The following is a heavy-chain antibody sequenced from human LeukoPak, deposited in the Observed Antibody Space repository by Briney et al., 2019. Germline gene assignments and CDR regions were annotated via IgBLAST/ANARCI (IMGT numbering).Heavy chain of an antibody. CDR3: ARDRREANAFDI. V-gene: IGHV4-59*01. CDR2: IYYSGST. J-gene: IGHJ3*02. D-gene: IGHD6-6*01. Sequence: SETLSLTCAVSGGSLSSYYWSWIRLPPGKGLERVGYIYYSGSTRYNPSLKSRVTMSLDTSKNQFSLKLGSVTAADTAVYYCARDRREANAFDIWGQGTMVTVSS. CDR1: GGSLSSYY.